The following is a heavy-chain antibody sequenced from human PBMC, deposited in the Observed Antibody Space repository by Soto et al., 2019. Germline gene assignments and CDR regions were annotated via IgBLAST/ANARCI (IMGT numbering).Heavy chain of an antibody. CDR3: ARDNHVPFN. CDR2: INQGGSEK. V-gene: IGHV3-7*01. J-gene: IGHJ4*02. Sequence: PGGSLRLSCVVSGFTFSSYWMSWVRQAPGKGLEWVANINQGGSEKYYVDSVKGRFAISRDNAKNSLYLEMNSLSVEDTAVYYCARDNHVPFNWGQGTLVTVSS. CDR1: GFTFSSYW.